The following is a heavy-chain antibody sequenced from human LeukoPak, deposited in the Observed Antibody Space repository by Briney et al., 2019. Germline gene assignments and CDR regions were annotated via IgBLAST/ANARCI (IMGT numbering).Heavy chain of an antibody. CDR3: ARDPWRWLQLGFDY. CDR2: ISSSSSYI. J-gene: IGHJ4*02. V-gene: IGHV3-21*01. CDR1: GFTFSSYS. D-gene: IGHD5-24*01. Sequence: GGSLRLSCAASGFTFSSYSMNWVRQAPAKGLEWVSSISSSSSYIYYADSVKGRFTKSRDNDKNSLYLQMNSLRAEDTAVYYCARDPWRWLQLGFDYWGQGTLVTVSS.